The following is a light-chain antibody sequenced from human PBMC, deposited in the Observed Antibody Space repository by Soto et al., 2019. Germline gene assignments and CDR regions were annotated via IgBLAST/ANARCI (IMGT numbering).Light chain of an antibody. CDR3: QQRSNWPPVT. CDR1: QSVRGN. J-gene: IGKJ4*01. Sequence: EIVMTQSPATLSVSPGERATLSCRASQSVRGNLAWYQQKPGQSPRLLIYGASSRATGIPARFSGSGSGTEFTLTISSLQSEDFAVYYCQQRSNWPPVTFGGGTKVDIK. V-gene: IGKV3-15*01. CDR2: GAS.